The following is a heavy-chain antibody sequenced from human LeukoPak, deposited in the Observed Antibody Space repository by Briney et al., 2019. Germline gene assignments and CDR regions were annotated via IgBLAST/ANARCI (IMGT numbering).Heavy chain of an antibody. CDR1: GYSISSGYY. D-gene: IGHD2-2*01. J-gene: IGHJ4*02. V-gene: IGHV4-38-2*02. CDR2: IYHSGST. CDR3: AREIVVVPAAYDY. Sequence: SETLSLTCTVSGYSISSGYYWGWIRQPPGKGLEWIGSIYHSGSTYYNPSLKSRVTISVDTSKNQFSLKLSSVTAADTAVYYCAREIVVVPAAYDYWGQGTLVTVSS.